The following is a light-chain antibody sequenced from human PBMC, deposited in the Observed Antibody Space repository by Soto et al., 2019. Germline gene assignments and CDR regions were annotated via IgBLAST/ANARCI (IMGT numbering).Light chain of an antibody. Sequence: QPVLTQPPSASGSPGQSVTISCTGTSSDVGGHNYVSWYQQHPGKAPKLMIYEVTQRPSGVPDRFSGSKSGNTASLTVSGLQAEDEADYYCCSYAGNNNVFGTGTKLTVL. CDR1: SSDVGGHNY. V-gene: IGLV2-8*01. CDR2: EVT. J-gene: IGLJ1*01. CDR3: CSYAGNNNV.